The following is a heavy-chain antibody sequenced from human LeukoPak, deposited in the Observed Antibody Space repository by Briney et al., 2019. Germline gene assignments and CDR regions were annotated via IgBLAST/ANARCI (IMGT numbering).Heavy chain of an antibody. CDR2: INSNNDDT. D-gene: IGHD6-13*01. Sequence: ASVKVSCKTSGYTFTDYYMHWVRQAPGQGLEWMGWINSNNDDTNYAQKFQGRVTMTRDTSISTAYMELRSLRSDDTAVYYCARANPGIAAAGTGYWGQGTLVTVSS. CDR3: ARANPGIAAAGTGY. V-gene: IGHV1-2*02. CDR1: GYTFTDYY. J-gene: IGHJ4*02.